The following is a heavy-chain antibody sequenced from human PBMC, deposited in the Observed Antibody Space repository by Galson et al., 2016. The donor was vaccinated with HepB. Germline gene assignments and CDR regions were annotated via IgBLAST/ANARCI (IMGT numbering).Heavy chain of an antibody. J-gene: IGHJ3*02. D-gene: IGHD3-16*01. Sequence: SVKVSCKASGYTFTTYSINWVRQAPGQGLEWMGWISGYNGKTDYAQKLQGRVTMTTDTSTNTAYMELRSLSPDDTAVYYCARAQIMITFGGGDAFVIWAKGQWSPSLQ. CDR2: ISGYNGKT. CDR3: ARAQIMITFGGGDAFVI. V-gene: IGHV1-18*01. CDR1: GYTFTTYS.